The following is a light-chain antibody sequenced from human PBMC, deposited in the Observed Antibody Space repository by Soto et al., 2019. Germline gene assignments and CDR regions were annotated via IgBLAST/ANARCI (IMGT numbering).Light chain of an antibody. CDR2: DAS. CDR3: QQYNNWPPFT. CDR1: QDVSRY. J-gene: IGKJ3*01. V-gene: IGKV3-11*01. Sequence: EIVLTQSPATLSLSPGERATLSCRSSQDVSRYLAWYQQKPGQSPRLLIYDASNRATGIPARFSGSGSGTDFTLTISSLEPEDFAVYYCQQYNNWPPFTFGPGTKVDIK.